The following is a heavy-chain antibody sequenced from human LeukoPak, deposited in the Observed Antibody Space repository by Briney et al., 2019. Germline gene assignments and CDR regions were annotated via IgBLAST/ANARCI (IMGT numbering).Heavy chain of an antibody. D-gene: IGHD4/OR15-4a*01. CDR2: IKSDGSRT. J-gene: IGHJ6*03. CDR1: GFTFSNYW. CDR3: ARDATMVLLYYYYYMDV. V-gene: IGHV3-74*01. Sequence: PGGSLRLSCAASGFTFSNYWMHWVRQAPGKGLVWVSRIKSDGSRTDYADSVKGRFTISRDNAKNTLYLQMNSLRAEDTAVYYCARDATMVLLYYYYYMDVWGKGTTVTVSS.